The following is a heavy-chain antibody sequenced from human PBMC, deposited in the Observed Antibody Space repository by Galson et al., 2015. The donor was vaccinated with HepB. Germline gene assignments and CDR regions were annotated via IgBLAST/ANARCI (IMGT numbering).Heavy chain of an antibody. D-gene: IGHD6-19*01. CDR3: ARGLGTQYTSSWYFFYAMDV. CDR1: GFTVNNNY. J-gene: IGHJ6*02. Sequence: SLRLSCAASGFTVNNNYMTWVRQAPGKGLEWVSVIFGGDSTYYADSVKDRFFISRDNSKNTVHLQMNSLRAEDTALYYCARGLGTQYTSSWYFFYAMDVWGQGTSVTVSS. CDR2: IFGGDST. V-gene: IGHV3-66*01.